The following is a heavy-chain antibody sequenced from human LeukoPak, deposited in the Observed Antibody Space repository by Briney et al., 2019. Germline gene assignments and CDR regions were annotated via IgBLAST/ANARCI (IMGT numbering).Heavy chain of an antibody. D-gene: IGHD6-19*01. CDR3: ARGPRLDSSGWYYGAFDI. CDR1: GYTFTGYY. CDR2: ISPNSGGA. Sequence: ASVKVSCKASGYTFTGYYIHWVRQAPGQGLEWMGRISPNSGGADYAQKFQGRVSMTRDTSISTAYMELSSPRSDDTAVYYCARGPRLDSSGWYYGAFDIWGQGTMVTVS. J-gene: IGHJ3*02. V-gene: IGHV1-2*06.